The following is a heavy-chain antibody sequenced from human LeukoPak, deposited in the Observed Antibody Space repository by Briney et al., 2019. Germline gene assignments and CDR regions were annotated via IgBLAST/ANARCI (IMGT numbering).Heavy chain of an antibody. Sequence: SETLSLTCAVYGGSFSGYYWSWIRQPPGKGLEWIGEINHSGSTNYNPSLKSRVTISVDTSKNQFSLKLSSVTAADTAVYYCARVADYYESSGYYDYWGQGTLVTVSS. CDR2: INHSGST. CDR1: GGSFSGYY. D-gene: IGHD3-22*01. V-gene: IGHV4-34*01. J-gene: IGHJ4*02. CDR3: ARVADYYESSGYYDY.